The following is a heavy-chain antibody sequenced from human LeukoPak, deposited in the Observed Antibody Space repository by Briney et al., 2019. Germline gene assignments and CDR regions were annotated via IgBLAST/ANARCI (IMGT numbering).Heavy chain of an antibody. J-gene: IGHJ4*02. CDR2: ISGSGGST. Sequence: PGGSLGLSCAASGFTFSSYAMSWVRQAPGKGLEWVSAISGSGGSTYYADSVKGRFTISRDNSKNTLYLQMNSLRAEGTAVYYCAKDWGETYYYDSSGYLEDYWGQGTLVTVSS. CDR3: AKDWGETYYYDSSGYLEDY. V-gene: IGHV3-23*01. D-gene: IGHD3-22*01. CDR1: GFTFSSYA.